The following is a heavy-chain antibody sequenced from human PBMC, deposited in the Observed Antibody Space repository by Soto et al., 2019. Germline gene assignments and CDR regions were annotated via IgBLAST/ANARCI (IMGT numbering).Heavy chain of an antibody. V-gene: IGHV1-18*01. CDR1: GYTFTSYG. CDR2: ISAYNGNT. J-gene: IGHJ4*02. D-gene: IGHD3-3*01. Sequence: ASVKVSCKASGYTFTSYGISWVRQAPGQGLEWMGWISAYNGNTNYAQKLQGRVTMTTDTSTSTADMELRSLRSDDTAVYYCARALGMYYDFWSGYSTQFEYWGQGTLVTVSS. CDR3: ARALGMYYDFWSGYSTQFEY.